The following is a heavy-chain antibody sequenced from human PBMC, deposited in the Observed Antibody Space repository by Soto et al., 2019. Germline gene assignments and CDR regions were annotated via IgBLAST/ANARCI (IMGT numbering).Heavy chain of an antibody. CDR2: IKQDGTEL. Sequence: EVQLVESGGGLVQPGGSLRLSCAASGFTFGDYCMTWVRQAPGKGLEWVANIKQDGTELYYVDSVRGRFTISRDNAKDSLYLQMNSLRAEDMAVYYCARDGNGVDFWGQGTTVTVSS. CDR1: GFTFGDYC. D-gene: IGHD1-26*01. V-gene: IGHV3-7*05. CDR3: ARDGNGVDF. J-gene: IGHJ6*02.